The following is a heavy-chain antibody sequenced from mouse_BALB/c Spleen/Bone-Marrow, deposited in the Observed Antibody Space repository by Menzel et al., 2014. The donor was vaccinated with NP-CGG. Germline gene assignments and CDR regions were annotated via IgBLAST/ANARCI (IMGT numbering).Heavy chain of an antibody. CDR2: IVPASGNT. J-gene: IGHJ2*01. Sequence: EVQLVESGAELVKPGASVKLSCTTSGFNIKDTYMHWVKLRPEQGLESIGRIVPASGNTKYAPKFQGKATITADTSSNTAYLQLSSLTSEDTAVYFCASYDCGYYLDYWGQGTTLTVSS. CDR1: GFNIKDTY. V-gene: IGHV14-3*02. CDR3: ASYDCGYYLDY. D-gene: IGHD2-4*01.